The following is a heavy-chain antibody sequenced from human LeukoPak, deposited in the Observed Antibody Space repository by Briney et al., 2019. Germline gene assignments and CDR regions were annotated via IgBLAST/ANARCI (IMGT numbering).Heavy chain of an antibody. V-gene: IGHV4-34*01. CDR3: ARASIVVVPAARFDY. CDR2: INHSGST. Sequence: SETLSPTCAVYDGSFSGYYWSCIRHPPGKWLEWIGEINHSGSTNYNPSLKSRVTISVDTSKNQFSLKLSSVTAADTAVYYCARASIVVVPAARFDYWGQGTLVTVSS. D-gene: IGHD2-2*01. CDR1: DGSFSGYY. J-gene: IGHJ4*02.